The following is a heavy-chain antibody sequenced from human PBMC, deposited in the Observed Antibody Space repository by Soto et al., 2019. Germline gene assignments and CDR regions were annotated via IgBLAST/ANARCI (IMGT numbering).Heavy chain of an antibody. Sequence: ASVKVSCKVSGYTLTELSMHWVRQAPGKGLEWMGGFDPEDGETIYAQKFQGRVTMTEDTSTDTAYMELSSLRSEDTAVYYCASVSFGQYRLVLYDSDYWGQGTLVTVSS. V-gene: IGHV1-24*01. D-gene: IGHD2-8*02. CDR1: GYTLTELS. CDR3: ASVSFGQYRLVLYDSDY. J-gene: IGHJ4*02. CDR2: FDPEDGET.